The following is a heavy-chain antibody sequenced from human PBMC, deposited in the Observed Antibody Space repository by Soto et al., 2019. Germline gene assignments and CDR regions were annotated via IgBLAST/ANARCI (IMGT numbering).Heavy chain of an antibody. CDR3: ARKRGYSGYDSWWFDP. D-gene: IGHD5-12*01. J-gene: IGHJ5*02. V-gene: IGHV4-59*08. Sequence: SETLSLTCTVSGGSISSYYWSWIRQPPGKGMEWIGYIYYSGSTNYNPSLKSRVTISVDTSKNQFSLKLSSVSAADTAVYYCARKRGYSGYDSWWFDPWGQGTLVTVSS. CDR1: GGSISSYY. CDR2: IYYSGST.